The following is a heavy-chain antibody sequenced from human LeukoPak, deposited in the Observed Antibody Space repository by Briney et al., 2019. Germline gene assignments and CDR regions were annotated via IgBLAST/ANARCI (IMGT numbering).Heavy chain of an antibody. CDR1: GFTFSSYW. D-gene: IGHD5-18*01. J-gene: IGHJ4*02. Sequence: SGGSLRLSCAASGFTFSSYWMHWVRHTPGRGLVWVSRIKGDGSSTSYADSVKGRFTISRDNAKNTLYLQMNSLRAEDTAVYYCARDGYSFGHYFDYGGQGTLVTVSS. CDR3: ARDGYSFGHYFDY. CDR2: IKGDGSST. V-gene: IGHV3-74*01.